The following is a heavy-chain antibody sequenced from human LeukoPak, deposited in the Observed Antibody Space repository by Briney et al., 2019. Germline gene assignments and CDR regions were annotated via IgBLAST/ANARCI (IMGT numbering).Heavy chain of an antibody. Sequence: GGSLRLSCEASGITFSNHVLHWVRQAPGKGLEWVGLVSYDGYKKYYADSVRGRFTISRDNAKNSLCLQMNSLRAEDTAVYYCAKAAVRLGYYYEDFDYWGQGTLVTVSS. CDR1: GITFSNHV. J-gene: IGHJ4*02. D-gene: IGHD3-22*01. V-gene: IGHV3-30-3*01. CDR3: AKAAVRLGYYYEDFDY. CDR2: VSYDGYKK.